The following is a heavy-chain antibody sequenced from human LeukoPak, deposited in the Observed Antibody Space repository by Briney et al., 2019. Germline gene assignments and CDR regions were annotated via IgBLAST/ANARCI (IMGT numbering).Heavy chain of an antibody. CDR3: ARRPPNSGTYYGPSGLDY. CDR2: INHSGTT. J-gene: IGHJ4*02. Sequence: SETLSLTCAVYGGSFSDYHWSWIRQPPGQGLEWIGEINHSGTTKYNPSLKSRVTISVDTSKNQFSLKLGSVTAADTSVYYCARRPPNSGTYYGPSGLDYWSQGTLVTVSS. V-gene: IGHV4-34*01. D-gene: IGHD1-26*01. CDR1: GGSFSDYH.